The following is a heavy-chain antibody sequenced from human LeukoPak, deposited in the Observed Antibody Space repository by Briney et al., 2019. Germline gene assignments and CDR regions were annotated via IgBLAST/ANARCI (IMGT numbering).Heavy chain of an antibody. CDR3: ARDRRGYSYSPLDY. J-gene: IGHJ4*02. Sequence: PGRSLRLSCAASGFPFSSYGMHWVRQAPGKGLEWVAVIWYDGSNKYYADSVKGRFTISRDNSKNTLYLQMNSLRAEDTAVYYCARDRRGYSYSPLDYWGQGTLVTVSS. CDR1: GFPFSSYG. V-gene: IGHV3-33*01. D-gene: IGHD5-18*01. CDR2: IWYDGSNK.